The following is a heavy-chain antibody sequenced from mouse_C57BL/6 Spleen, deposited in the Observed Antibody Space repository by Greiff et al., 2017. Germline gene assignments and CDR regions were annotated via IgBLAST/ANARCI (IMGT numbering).Heavy chain of an antibody. J-gene: IGHJ4*01. CDR3: ARFLRYSNYGYYAMDY. CDR1: GFTFTDYY. D-gene: IGHD2-5*01. V-gene: IGHV7-3*01. Sequence: EVKLVESGGGLVQPGGSLSLSCAASGFTFTDYYMSWVRQPPGKALAWLGFIRNKANGYTTEYSASVKGRFTISRDNSQSILYLQMNALRAEDSATYYCARFLRYSNYGYYAMDYWGQGTSVTVSS. CDR2: IRNKANGYTT.